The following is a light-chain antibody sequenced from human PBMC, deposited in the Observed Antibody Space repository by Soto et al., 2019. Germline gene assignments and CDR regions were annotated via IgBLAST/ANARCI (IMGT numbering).Light chain of an antibody. Sequence: EIVMTPSPDSLAVSLGERATIKCKSSQSVLYSSNDRSYLAWCQQKPGQPPKALIYWASSRESGVPDRFSGSGSGTDFTLSISSLQAEDVAVYYCQQYFTTPWTFGQGTKVEI. CDR1: QSVLYSSNDRSY. CDR3: QQYFTTPWT. CDR2: WAS. V-gene: IGKV4-1*01. J-gene: IGKJ1*01.